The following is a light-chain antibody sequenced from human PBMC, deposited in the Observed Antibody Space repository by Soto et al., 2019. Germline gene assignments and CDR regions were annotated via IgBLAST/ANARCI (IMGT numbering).Light chain of an antibody. J-gene: IGLJ1*01. Sequence: SYALTQPPSVSLAPGQTARITCGGLNIGNKSVHWYQQKPGQAPVLVVYDDSDRPSGIPERFSGSNSGNTATLTISRVEAGDEADYYFQVWDRVSESYVFGTGTKVTVL. CDR3: QVWDRVSESYV. CDR2: DDS. CDR1: NIGNKS. V-gene: IGLV3-21*02.